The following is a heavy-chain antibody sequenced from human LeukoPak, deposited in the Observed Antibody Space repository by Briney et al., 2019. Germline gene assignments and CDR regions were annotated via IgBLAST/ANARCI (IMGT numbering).Heavy chain of an antibody. V-gene: IGHV4-39*01. CDR1: GASISGSGYY. Sequence: SETLSLTCTVSGASISGSGYYWGGIRQPPGKGLEWIGSIYSSGSTYYNASLQSRVTISIETSKNQISLRLNSVTAADTAMYYCAKSGGYGLIDYWGQGTLVTVSS. J-gene: IGHJ4*02. CDR3: AKSGGYGLIDY. D-gene: IGHD1-26*01. CDR2: IYSSGST.